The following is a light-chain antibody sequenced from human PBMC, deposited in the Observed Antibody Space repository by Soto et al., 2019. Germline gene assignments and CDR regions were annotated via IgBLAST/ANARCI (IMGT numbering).Light chain of an antibody. J-gene: IGLJ3*02. V-gene: IGLV1-40*01. CDR1: SSNIGAGYD. CDR2: GNS. CDR3: QSYDSSLSAWV. Sequence: QSVLTRPPSVSGAPGQRVTISCTGSSSNIGAGYDVHWYQQLPGTAPKLLIYGNSNRPSGVPDRFSGPKSGTSASLAITGLQAEDEADYYCQSYDSSLSAWVFGGGTKVTVL.